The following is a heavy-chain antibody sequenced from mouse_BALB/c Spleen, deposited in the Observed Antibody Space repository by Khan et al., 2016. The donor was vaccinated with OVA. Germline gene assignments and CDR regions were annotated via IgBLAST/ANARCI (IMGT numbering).Heavy chain of an antibody. D-gene: IGHD2-3*01. J-gene: IGHJ4*01. CDR2: ISSSGST. Sequence: EVELQESGPGLVKPSQSLSLTCTVTGYSITSDYAWNWIRQFPGNKLEWMGYISSSGSTNYNPALKSRISITRDTSKNQFFLQLNSVTTEDTATYYCARDGSRYNYAMDYWRQGTSVTVSS. CDR3: ARDGSRYNYAMDY. V-gene: IGHV3-2*02. CDR1: GYSITSDYA.